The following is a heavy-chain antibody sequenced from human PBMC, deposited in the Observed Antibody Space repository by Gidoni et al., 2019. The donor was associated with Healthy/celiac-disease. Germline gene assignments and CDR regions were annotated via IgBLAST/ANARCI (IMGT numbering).Heavy chain of an antibody. Sequence: QVQLQQWGAGLLKPSETLSLTCAVYGGTFSGYYLSWIRQPPGKGLEWIGEINHSGSTNYTPSLKSRVTIAVDTSKNQFSLKLSSVTAADTAVYYCARGRANSGYARGSRYFDYWGQGTLVTVSS. CDR3: ARGRANSGYARGSRYFDY. D-gene: IGHD5-12*01. J-gene: IGHJ4*02. V-gene: IGHV4-34*01. CDR2: INHSGST. CDR1: GGTFSGYY.